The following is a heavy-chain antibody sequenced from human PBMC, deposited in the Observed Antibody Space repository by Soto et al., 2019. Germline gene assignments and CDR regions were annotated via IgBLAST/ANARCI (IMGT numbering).Heavy chain of an antibody. CDR1: GGTFSSYA. Sequence: QVQLVQSGAEVKKPGSSVKVSCKASGGTFSSYAISWVRQAPGQGLEWLGGIIPIFGTANYAQKFQGRVTITADESTSTAYMELSSLRSEDRAVYYCARRTYDIPREPLFDPWGQGTLVTVSS. V-gene: IGHV1-69*01. J-gene: IGHJ5*02. CDR3: ARRTYDIPREPLFDP. D-gene: IGHD3-9*01. CDR2: IIPIFGTA.